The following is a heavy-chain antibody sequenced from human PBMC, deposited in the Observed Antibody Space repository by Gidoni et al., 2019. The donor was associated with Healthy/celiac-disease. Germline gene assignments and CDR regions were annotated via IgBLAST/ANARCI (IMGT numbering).Heavy chain of an antibody. CDR3: ARPYDSSGWDAFDI. D-gene: IGHD3-22*01. CDR2: IKQDGSEK. Sequence: VANIKQDGSEKYYVDSVKGRFTISRDNAKNSLYLQMNSLRAEDTAVYYCARPYDSSGWDAFDIWGQGTMVTVSS. J-gene: IGHJ3*02. V-gene: IGHV3-7*03.